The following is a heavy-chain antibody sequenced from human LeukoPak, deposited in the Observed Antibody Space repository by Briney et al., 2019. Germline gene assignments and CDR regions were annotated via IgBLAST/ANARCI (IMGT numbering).Heavy chain of an antibody. CDR1: GYTFTNYD. V-gene: IGHV1-8*01. J-gene: IGHJ4*02. Sequence: ASVTVSCKASGYTFTNYDINWVRQATGQGLEWLGWMSASSGNTGYAQKFQGRVSMTRATSISTAYLELSSLTFEDTAVYYCARTPPEGDIDYWGQGTLVTGSS. CDR3: ARTPPEGDIDY. CDR2: MSASSGNT. D-gene: IGHD2-21*02.